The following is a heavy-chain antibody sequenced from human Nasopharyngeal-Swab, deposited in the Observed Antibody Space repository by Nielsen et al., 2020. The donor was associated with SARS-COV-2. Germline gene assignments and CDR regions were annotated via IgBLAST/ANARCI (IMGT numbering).Heavy chain of an antibody. Sequence: GESLKISCAASGFTFSSYAMSWVRQAPGKGLEWVSAISGSGGSTYYADSVKGRFIISRDNSKNTLYLQMNSLRAEDTAVYYCAKEAMVVTGWIDYWGQGTLVTVSS. J-gene: IGHJ4*02. CDR3: AKEAMVVTGWIDY. D-gene: IGHD4-23*01. CDR2: ISGSGGST. V-gene: IGHV3-23*01. CDR1: GFTFSSYA.